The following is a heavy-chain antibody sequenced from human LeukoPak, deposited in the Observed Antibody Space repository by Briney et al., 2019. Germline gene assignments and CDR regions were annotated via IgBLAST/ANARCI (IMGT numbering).Heavy chain of an antibody. D-gene: IGHD3-10*01. Sequence: GASVKVSCKASGYTFTSYGISWVRQAPGQGLEWMGWISAYNGYTNYAQNFQGRVTMTTDASTSTAYMELRSLRSDDTAVYYCVREVTMVRGVITFCHYNGMDVWGQGTAVTVSS. CDR3: VREVTMVRGVITFCHYNGMDV. CDR2: ISAYNGYT. J-gene: IGHJ6*02. V-gene: IGHV1-18*01. CDR1: GYTFTSYG.